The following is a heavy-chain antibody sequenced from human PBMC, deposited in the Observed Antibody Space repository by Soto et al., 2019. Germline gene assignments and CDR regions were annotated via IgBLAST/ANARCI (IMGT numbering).Heavy chain of an antibody. CDR1: GGSISSSSYY. Sequence: PSETLSLTCTVSGGSISSSSYYRGWIRQPPGKGLEWIGSIYYSGSTYYNPSLKSRVTISTDTSRSQLSLQLTSATPADTAVYYCARVLPGIAAAYDAFDVWGQGTMVTVSS. V-gene: IGHV4-39*07. J-gene: IGHJ3*01. CDR2: IYYSGST. CDR3: ARVLPGIAAAYDAFDV. D-gene: IGHD6-13*01.